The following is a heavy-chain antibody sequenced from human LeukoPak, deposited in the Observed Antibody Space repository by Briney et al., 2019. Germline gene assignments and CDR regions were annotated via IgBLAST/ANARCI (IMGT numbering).Heavy chain of an antibody. CDR2: ISGSGYST. D-gene: IGHD6-13*01. CDR3: AKATYSSSWNLYFDY. V-gene: IGHV3-23*01. CDR1: GFTFSSYA. Sequence: GGSLRLSCAASGFTFSSYAMSWVRPAPGKGLEGVSTISGSGYSTYYADSVKGRFTISRDNSKNTLFLQMNSLRAEDTAVYYCAKATYSSSWNLYFDYWGQGTLVTVSS. J-gene: IGHJ4*02.